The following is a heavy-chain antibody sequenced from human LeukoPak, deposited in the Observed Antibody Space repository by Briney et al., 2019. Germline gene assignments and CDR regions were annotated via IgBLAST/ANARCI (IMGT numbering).Heavy chain of an antibody. D-gene: IGHD6-19*01. V-gene: IGHV4-59*12. CDR1: GGSISSYY. Sequence: SETLSLTCTVSGGSISSYYWSWIRQPPGKGLEWIGYIYYSGSTNYNPSLKSRVTILVDTSKNQFSLKLASVTAADTAVYYCAREWYPYSSGWYARDYWGQGTLVAVSS. CDR2: IYYSGST. J-gene: IGHJ4*02. CDR3: AREWYPYSSGWYARDY.